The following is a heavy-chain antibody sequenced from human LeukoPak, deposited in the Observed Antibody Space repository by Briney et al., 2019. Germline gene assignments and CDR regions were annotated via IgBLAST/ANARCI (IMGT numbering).Heavy chain of an antibody. CDR3: AKGKDTLNPYWYFDV. D-gene: IGHD5-18*01. J-gene: IGHJ2*01. Sequence: PGGSLRLSCAASGFSFDDYAMSWVRQAPGKGLEWVSGINWSGVSTGYADSVKGRFTISRDNTKNSLFLQLNSLRAEDTAFYYCAKGKDTLNPYWYFDVWGRGTLVSVSP. V-gene: IGHV3-20*04. CDR1: GFSFDDYA. CDR2: INWSGVST.